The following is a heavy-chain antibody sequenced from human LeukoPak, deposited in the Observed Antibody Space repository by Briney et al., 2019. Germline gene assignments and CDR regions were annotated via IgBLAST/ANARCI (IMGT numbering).Heavy chain of an antibody. D-gene: IGHD6-13*01. CDR2: ISACNGNT. CDR1: GYTFTSYG. CDR3: ARAAAAKFDY. J-gene: IGHJ4*02. Sequence: ASVKVSCKASGYTFTSYGISWVRQAPGQGLEWMGWISACNGNTNYAQKLQGRVTMTTDTSTNTVYMELRSLRSGDTAVYYCARAAAAKFDYWGQGSLVTVSS. V-gene: IGHV1-18*01.